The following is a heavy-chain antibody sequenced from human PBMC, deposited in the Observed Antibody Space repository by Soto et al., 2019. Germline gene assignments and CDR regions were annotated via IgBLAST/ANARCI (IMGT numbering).Heavy chain of an antibody. CDR1: GASITTYY. D-gene: IGHD6-19*01. V-gene: IGHV4-59*13. CDR3: ARRLFGSGWTLDS. J-gene: IGHJ4*02. CDR2: VYHTGST. Sequence: SETLSLTCDVSGASITTYYWSWIRQAPGKGLEWIGNVYHTGSTDYNSSLRSRVTISVDTSKNQFSLNMNSVTAADTAVYYCARRLFGSGWTLDSWGQGALVTVSS.